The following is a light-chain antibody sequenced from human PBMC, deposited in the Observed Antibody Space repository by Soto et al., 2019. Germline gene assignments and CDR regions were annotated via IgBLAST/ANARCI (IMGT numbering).Light chain of an antibody. V-gene: IGKV3-20*01. CDR2: GAS. CDR1: QTVSSNY. CDR3: HQYGSSPYT. Sequence: EIVLTQSPGTLSLSPGDRATLSCSASQTVSSNYLAWYQQKPGQAPRLLIYGASSRATGIPDRFSGSGSGADFTLTSTGLEPEDVAVYYCHQYGSSPYTFGQGTKLEI. J-gene: IGKJ2*01.